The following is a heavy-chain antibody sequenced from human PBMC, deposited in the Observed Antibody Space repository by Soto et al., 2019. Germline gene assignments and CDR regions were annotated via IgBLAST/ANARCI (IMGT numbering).Heavy chain of an antibody. CDR1: GGTFSIYT. J-gene: IGHJ5*02. CDR3: ARGGPPDIAWFAP. D-gene: IGHD2-15*01. V-gene: IGHV1-69*01. CDR2: SA. Sequence: QVQLVQSGAEVKKPGSSVKVSCKASGGTFSIYTISWVRQAPGQGLEWMGGSANSAQKFQGRLTVTADESTSTVSWELTSLTSGDPAVYYCARGGPPDIAWFAPWGQGTLV.